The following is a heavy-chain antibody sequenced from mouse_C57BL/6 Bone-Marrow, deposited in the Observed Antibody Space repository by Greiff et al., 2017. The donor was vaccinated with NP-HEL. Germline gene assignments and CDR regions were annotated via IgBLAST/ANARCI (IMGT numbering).Heavy chain of an antibody. CDR1: GFSLTSYA. Sequence: VQLVESGPGLVAPSQSLSITCTVSGFSLTSYAISWVRQPPGKGLEWLGVIWTGGGTNYNSALNSRLSISKDKSKSQVFLKMNSLQTDDTARYYCARRLIRLGGYFDVWGTGTTVTVSS. CDR3: ARRLIRLGGYFDV. CDR2: IWTGGGT. J-gene: IGHJ1*03. V-gene: IGHV2-9-1*01. D-gene: IGHD1-2*01.